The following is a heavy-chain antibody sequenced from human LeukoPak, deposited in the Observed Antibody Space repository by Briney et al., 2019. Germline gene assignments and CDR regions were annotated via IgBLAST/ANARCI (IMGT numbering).Heavy chain of an antibody. J-gene: IGHJ3*02. V-gene: IGHV4-4*07. CDR3: ARDEGVVTIFGVVMEDAFDI. D-gene: IGHD3-3*01. Sequence: SETLSLTCTVSGGSISSYYWSWIRQPAGKGLEWIGRIYTSGSTNYNPSLKSRVTMSVDTSKNQFSLKLSSVTAADTAVYYCARDEGVVTIFGVVMEDAFDIWGQGTMVTVSS. CDR1: GGSISSYY. CDR2: IYTSGST.